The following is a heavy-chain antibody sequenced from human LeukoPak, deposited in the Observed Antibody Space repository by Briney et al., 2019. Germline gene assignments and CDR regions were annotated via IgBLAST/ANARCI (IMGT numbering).Heavy chain of an antibody. Sequence: GGSLRLSCAASGFTFSSYSMNWVRQAPGKGLEWVSSISSSSSYIYYADSVKGRFTISRDNAKNSLYLQMNSLRAEDTAVYYCARDLYGDYDQAAFDTWGQGTMVTVSS. V-gene: IGHV3-21*01. CDR1: GFTFSSYS. D-gene: IGHD4-17*01. CDR3: ARDLYGDYDQAAFDT. J-gene: IGHJ3*02. CDR2: ISSSSSYI.